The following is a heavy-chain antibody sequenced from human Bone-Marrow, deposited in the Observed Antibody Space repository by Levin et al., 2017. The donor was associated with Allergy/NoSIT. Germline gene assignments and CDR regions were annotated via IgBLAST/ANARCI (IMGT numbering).Heavy chain of an antibody. Sequence: EASVKVSCKASGGTFSSYAISWVRQAPGQGLEWMGGIIPIFGTANYAQKFQGRVTITADESTSTAYMELSSLRSEDTAVYYCARDGGYCSGGSCYSFNLEHWGQGTLVTVSS. V-gene: IGHV1-69*13. J-gene: IGHJ1*01. CDR1: GGTFSSYA. CDR2: IIPIFGTA. CDR3: ARDGGYCSGGSCYSFNLEH. D-gene: IGHD2-15*01.